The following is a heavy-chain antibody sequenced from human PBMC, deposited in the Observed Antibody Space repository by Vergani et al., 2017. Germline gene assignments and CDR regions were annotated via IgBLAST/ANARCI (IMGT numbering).Heavy chain of an antibody. D-gene: IGHD7-27*01. CDR2: ITPFFPTG. CDR3: ASPRTAENLPKPLYYFYGLDV. CDR1: GGTFNIYS. V-gene: IGHV1-69*12. Sequence: QVQLVRSGAEVKKPGSSVKVSCKASGGTFNIYSVSWLRQAPGQGPEWMGGITPFFPTGHYAQKFQGRVTITADESATTVYMELSSLRSEDTAVYYCASPRTAENLPKPLYYFYGLDVWGQGP. J-gene: IGHJ6*02.